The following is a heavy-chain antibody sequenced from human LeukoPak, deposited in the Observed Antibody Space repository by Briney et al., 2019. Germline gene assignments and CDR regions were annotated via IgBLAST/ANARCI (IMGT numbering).Heavy chain of an antibody. CDR1: GFTFSSYW. CDR3: AELGITMIGGV. D-gene: IGHD3-10*02. CDR2: ISSSSSYI. Sequence: GGSLRLSCGASGFTFSSYWMSWVRQAPGKGLEWVSSISSSSSYIYYADSVKGRFTISRDNAKNSLYLQMNSLRAEDTAVYYCAELGITMIGGVWGKGTTVTISS. J-gene: IGHJ6*04. V-gene: IGHV3-21*01.